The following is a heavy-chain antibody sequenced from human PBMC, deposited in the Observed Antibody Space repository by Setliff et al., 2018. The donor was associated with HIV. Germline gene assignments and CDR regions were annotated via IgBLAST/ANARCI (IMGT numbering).Heavy chain of an antibody. J-gene: IGHJ4*02. CDR3: TGSVWNPGH. Sequence: GESLKISCAASGFTFSNAWMSWVRQAPGKGLEWVGRIKTRTEGGTTDYAAPVKGRFTISRDDSKNTLYLQMNSLKTEDTAMYYCTGSVWNPGHWGQGSLVTSPQ. CDR2: IKTRTEGGTT. D-gene: IGHD1-1*01. V-gene: IGHV3-15*01. CDR1: GFTFSNAW.